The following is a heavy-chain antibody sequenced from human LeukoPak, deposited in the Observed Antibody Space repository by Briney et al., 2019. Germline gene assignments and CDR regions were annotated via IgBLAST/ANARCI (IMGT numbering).Heavy chain of an antibody. D-gene: IGHD3-22*01. CDR1: GFTFSSYW. CDR3: ARAPSEIGGYYPEYFRH. CDR2: IKSDGST. V-gene: IGHV3-74*01. Sequence: GGSLRLSCAASGFTFSSYWMHWVRQAPGKGLVWVSRIKSDGSTRYADSVKGRFTISRDNAKNTVSLQMTRLRAEDTGVYYCARAPSEIGGYYPEYFRHWGQGTLVIVSS. J-gene: IGHJ1*01.